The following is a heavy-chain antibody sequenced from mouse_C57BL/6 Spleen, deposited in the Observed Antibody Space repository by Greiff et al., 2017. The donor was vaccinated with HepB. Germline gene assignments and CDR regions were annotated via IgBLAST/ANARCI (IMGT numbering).Heavy chain of an antibody. Sequence: EVQLVESGGDLVKPGGSLKLSCAASGFTFSSYGMSWVRQTPDKRLEWVATISSGGSYTYYPDSVKGRFTISRDNAKNTLYLQMSSLKSEDTAMYYCATYYSKGYYFDYWGQGTTLTVSS. V-gene: IGHV5-6*01. CDR1: GFTFSSYG. D-gene: IGHD2-5*01. CDR3: ATYYSKGYYFDY. CDR2: ISSGGSYT. J-gene: IGHJ2*01.